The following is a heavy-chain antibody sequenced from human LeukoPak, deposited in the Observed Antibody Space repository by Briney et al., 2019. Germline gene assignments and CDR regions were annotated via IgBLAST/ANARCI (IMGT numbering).Heavy chain of an antibody. CDR3: ARGSLTTVTTPDGY. CDR2: IKQDGSEK. Sequence: GGSLRLSCAASGFTFSSYWMSWVRQAPGKGLEWVANIKQDGSEKYYVDSVKGRFTISRDNAKNSLYLQMNSLRAEDTAVYYCARGSLTTVTTPDGYWGQGTLVTVSS. D-gene: IGHD4-17*01. J-gene: IGHJ4*02. CDR1: GFTFSSYW. V-gene: IGHV3-7*01.